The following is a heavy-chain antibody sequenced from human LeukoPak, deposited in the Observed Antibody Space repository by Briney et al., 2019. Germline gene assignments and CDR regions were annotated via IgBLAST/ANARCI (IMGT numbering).Heavy chain of an antibody. V-gene: IGHV4-61*02. D-gene: IGHD6-13*01. CDR2: MQTTGRD. CDR3: AREFRATGIAAHFDI. CDR1: GGSISSGSYY. J-gene: IGHJ3*02. Sequence: ASETLSLTCTVSGGSISSGSYYWSWIRQPAGKGLEWIGRMQTTGRDNYNPSLKSRVTMSVDTSKNQFSLKLRSVTAADTAMYYCAREFRATGIAAHFDIWGQGTKVTVSS.